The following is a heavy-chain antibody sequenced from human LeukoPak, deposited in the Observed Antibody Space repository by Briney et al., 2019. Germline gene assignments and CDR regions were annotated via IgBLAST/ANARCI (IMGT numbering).Heavy chain of an antibody. CDR1: GGSMNSYY. Sequence: KPSETLSLTCTVSGGSMNSYYWSWIRQPPGKGLEWIGYIYYSGSTNYNPSLKSRVTMSVDTSKNQFSLKLSSVTAADTAVYYCARGGGHYYDSSGYLPDWFDPWGQGTLVTVSS. J-gene: IGHJ5*02. V-gene: IGHV4-59*12. CDR2: IYYSGST. D-gene: IGHD3-22*01. CDR3: ARGGGHYYDSSGYLPDWFDP.